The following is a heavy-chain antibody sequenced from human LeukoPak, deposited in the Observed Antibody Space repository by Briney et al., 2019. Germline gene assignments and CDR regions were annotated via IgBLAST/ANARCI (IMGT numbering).Heavy chain of an antibody. Sequence: ASVKVSCKASGYTFTTYYMHWVRQAPGQGLEWMGIINPSGGSTTYAQKFQGRVTTTRDTSTSTVYMDLSSLRSEDTAVYYCARQKVEWELLPWSAFDIWGQGTMVTVSS. D-gene: IGHD1-26*01. CDR2: INPSGGST. CDR1: GYTFTTYY. J-gene: IGHJ3*02. CDR3: ARQKVEWELLPWSAFDI. V-gene: IGHV1-46*01.